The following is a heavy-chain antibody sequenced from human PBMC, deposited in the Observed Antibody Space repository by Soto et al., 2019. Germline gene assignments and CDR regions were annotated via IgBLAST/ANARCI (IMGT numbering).Heavy chain of an antibody. D-gene: IGHD3-9*01. V-gene: IGHV3-21*01. J-gene: IGHJ3*02. CDR3: ARVGSIFPSEAFGI. Sequence: EVQLVESGGGLVKPGGSLRLSCAASGFTFSSYSMNWVRQAPGKGLEWVSSISSSSSYIYYADSVKGRFTISRDNAKNSLSLQMNSLRAEDTVVYYCARVGSIFPSEAFGIWGQGTMVTVSS. CDR2: ISSSSSYI. CDR1: GFTFSSYS.